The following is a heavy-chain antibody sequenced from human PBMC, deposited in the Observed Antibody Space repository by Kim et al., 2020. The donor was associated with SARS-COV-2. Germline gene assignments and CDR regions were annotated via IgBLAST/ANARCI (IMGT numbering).Heavy chain of an antibody. Sequence: QGRVTITADESTSTAYMELSSLRSEDTAVYYCARGSIVGSSTRGNWFDPWGQGTLVTVSS. CDR3: ARGSIVGSSTRGNWFDP. V-gene: IGHV1-69*01. D-gene: IGHD2-2*01. J-gene: IGHJ5*02.